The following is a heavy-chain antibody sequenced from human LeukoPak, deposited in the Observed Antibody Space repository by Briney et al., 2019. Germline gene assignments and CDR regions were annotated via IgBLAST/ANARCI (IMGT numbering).Heavy chain of an antibody. CDR1: GGSISSGSYY. J-gene: IGHJ6*03. V-gene: IGHV4-61*02. CDR2: IYTSGST. CDR3: ASMTTVHMDV. D-gene: IGHD4-11*01. Sequence: SETLSLTCTVSGGSISSGSYYGSWIRQPAGKGLEWIGRIYTSGSTNYNPSLKSRVTISVDTSKNQFSLKLSSVTAADTAVYYCASMTTVHMDVWGKGTTVTVSS.